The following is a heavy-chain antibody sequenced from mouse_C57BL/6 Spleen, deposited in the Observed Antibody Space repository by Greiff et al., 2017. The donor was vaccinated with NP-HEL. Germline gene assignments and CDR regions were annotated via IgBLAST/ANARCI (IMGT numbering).Heavy chain of an antibody. J-gene: IGHJ2*01. Sequence: EVKLVESGGGLVQPGGSLSLSCAASGFTFTDYYMSWVRQPPGKALEWLGFIRNKANGYTTEYSASVKGRFTISRDNSQSILYLQMNALRAEDSATYYCARYDDGYYFDYWGQGTTLTVSS. CDR2: IRNKANGYTT. CDR1: GFTFTDYY. CDR3: ARYDDGYYFDY. D-gene: IGHD2-3*01. V-gene: IGHV7-3*01.